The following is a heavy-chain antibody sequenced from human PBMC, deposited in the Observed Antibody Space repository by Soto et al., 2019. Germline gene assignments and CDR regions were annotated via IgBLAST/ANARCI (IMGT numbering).Heavy chain of an antibody. CDR2: FIHNGTS. CDR3: ASRPYYYDTTDYTDY. D-gene: IGHD3-22*01. Sequence: PSETLSLTCAVYGESFSVYFWSWIRQPPGKGLEWIGEFIHNGTSYYTPSLKSRVTISVDTSKNQFSLKLRSVTAADTAVYYCASRPYYYDTTDYTDYWGQGTRVTVSS. CDR1: GESFSVYF. J-gene: IGHJ4*02. V-gene: IGHV4-34*12.